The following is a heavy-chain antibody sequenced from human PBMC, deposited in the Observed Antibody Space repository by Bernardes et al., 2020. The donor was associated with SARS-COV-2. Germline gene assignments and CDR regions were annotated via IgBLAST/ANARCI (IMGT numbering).Heavy chain of an antibody. CDR3: ARFEGDCSSTSCYYWSLSWFDP. V-gene: IGHV1-18*04. CDR2: ISAYNGNT. J-gene: IGHJ5*02. D-gene: IGHD2-2*01. CDR1: GYAFTSYG. Sequence: ASMKVSWEASGYAFTSYGISWVRQAPGQGLEWMGWISAYNGNTNYAQKLQGRVTMTTDTSTSTAYMELRSLRSDDTAVYYCARFEGDCSSTSCYYWSLSWFDPWGQGTLVTVSS.